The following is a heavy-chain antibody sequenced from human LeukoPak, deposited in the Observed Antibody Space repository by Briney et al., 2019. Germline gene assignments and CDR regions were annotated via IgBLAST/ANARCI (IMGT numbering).Heavy chain of an antibody. CDR2: INSDGSST. V-gene: IGHV3-74*01. J-gene: IGHJ6*03. Sequence: GGSLRLSCAASGFTFSSYSMNWVRQAPGKGLVWVSRINSDGSSTSYADSVKGRFTISRDNAKNTLYLQMNSLRAEDTAVYYCARESAAAGTLDYYYYMDVWGKGTTVTISS. CDR3: ARESAAAGTLDYYYYMDV. CDR1: GFTFSSYS. D-gene: IGHD6-13*01.